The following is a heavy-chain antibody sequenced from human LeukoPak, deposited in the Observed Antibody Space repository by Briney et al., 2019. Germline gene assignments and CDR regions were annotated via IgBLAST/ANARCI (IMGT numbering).Heavy chain of an antibody. CDR1: GFTFSRYG. Sequence: GGSLRLSCAASGFTFSRYGMHWVRQAPGKGLEWVAFIRYDGSNKYYADSVKGRFTISRDNSKNTLYLQMNSLRAEDTAVYYCARRAGDYSHPYDYWGQGTLVTVSS. V-gene: IGHV3-30*02. CDR2: IRYDGSNK. D-gene: IGHD3-22*01. CDR3: ARRAGDYSHPYDY. J-gene: IGHJ4*02.